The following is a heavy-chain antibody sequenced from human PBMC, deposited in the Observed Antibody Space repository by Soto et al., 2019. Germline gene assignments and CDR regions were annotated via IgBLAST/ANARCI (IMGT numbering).Heavy chain of an antibody. CDR2: ISYDGSNK. Sequence: LRLSCAASGFTFSSYAMHWVRQAPGKGLEWVAVISYDGSNKYYADSVKGRFTISRDNSKNTLYLQMNTLRAEDTAVYYCARDRSGSYSDYWGQGTLVTVSS. V-gene: IGHV3-30-3*01. D-gene: IGHD1-26*01. J-gene: IGHJ4*02. CDR1: GFTFSSYA. CDR3: ARDRSGSYSDY.